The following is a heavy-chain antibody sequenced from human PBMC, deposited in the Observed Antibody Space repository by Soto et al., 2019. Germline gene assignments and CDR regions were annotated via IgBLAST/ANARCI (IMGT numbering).Heavy chain of an antibody. CDR3: TRAMSSGSYFEY. CDR2: VYSDGSST. V-gene: IGHV3-74*01. D-gene: IGHD1-26*01. CDR1: VFTFSSYW. J-gene: IGHJ4*02. Sequence: GGSLRLSCAASVFTFSSYWMHFVRQVSGKGLVWVSRVYSDGSSTSYADSVRGRFTISRDNAKNTLYLQMNSLRAEDTAVYYCTRAMSSGSYFEYWGQGTMVTVSS.